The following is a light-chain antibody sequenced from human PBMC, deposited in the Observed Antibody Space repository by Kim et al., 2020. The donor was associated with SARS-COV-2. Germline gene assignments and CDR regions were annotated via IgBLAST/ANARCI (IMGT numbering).Light chain of an antibody. CDR3: QQRSNWPPWT. CDR2: DVS. CDR1: QSVSSY. V-gene: IGKV3-11*01. J-gene: IGKJ1*01. Sequence: SPGERATLSCRASQSVSSYLAWYQQKPGQAPRLLIYDVSNRATGIPARFSGSGSGTDFTLTISSLEPEDFAVYYCQQRSNWPPWTFGQGTKVDIK.